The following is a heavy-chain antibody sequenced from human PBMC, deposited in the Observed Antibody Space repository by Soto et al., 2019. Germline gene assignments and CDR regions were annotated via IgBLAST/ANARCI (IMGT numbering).Heavy chain of an antibody. V-gene: IGHV3-30*18. CDR1: GFTFSSYG. Sequence: PGGSLRLSCAASGFTFSSYGMHWVRQAPGKGLEWVAVISYDGSNKYYADSVKGRFTISRDNSKNTLYLQMNSLRAEDTAVYYCAKDRPDYGDSLHFDYWGQGTLVTVSS. CDR3: AKDRPDYGDSLHFDY. J-gene: IGHJ4*02. D-gene: IGHD4-17*01. CDR2: ISYDGSNK.